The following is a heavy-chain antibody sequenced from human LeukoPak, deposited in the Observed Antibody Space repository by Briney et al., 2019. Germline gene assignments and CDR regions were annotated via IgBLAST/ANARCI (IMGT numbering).Heavy chain of an antibody. CDR2: INSDGSGT. V-gene: IGHV3-74*01. Sequence: GGSLRLSCAASGFTFNSYWMHWVRQAPGKGLVWVSRINSDGSGTSDADFVKGRFTISRDSAKNTLYLQMNSLRAEDTAVYYCARGSSVVGLDWGQGTLVTVSS. J-gene: IGHJ4*02. CDR3: ARGSSVVGLD. D-gene: IGHD2-15*01. CDR1: GFTFNSYW.